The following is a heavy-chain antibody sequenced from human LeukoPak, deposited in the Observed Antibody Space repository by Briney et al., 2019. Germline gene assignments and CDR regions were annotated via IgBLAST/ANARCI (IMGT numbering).Heavy chain of an antibody. J-gene: IGHJ3*02. D-gene: IGHD6-19*01. CDR1: GFTFDAYA. V-gene: IGHV3-9*01. Sequence: GGSLRLSCAASGFTFDAYAMHWVRQAPGKGLEWVSGISWNSGTIGYADSVKGRFAISRDNAKNSLYLQMNCLRAEDTALYFCAVDLYSSVWYGAFDMWGQGTMVTVST. CDR3: AVDLYSSVWYGAFDM. CDR2: ISWNSGTI.